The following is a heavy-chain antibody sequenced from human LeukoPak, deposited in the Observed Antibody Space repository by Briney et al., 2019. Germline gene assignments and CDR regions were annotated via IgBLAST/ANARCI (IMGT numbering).Heavy chain of an antibody. Sequence: GGSLRLSCAASGFTFSTYEMNWVRQAPGKGLEWVSYITDSGRTIYYADSVKGRFTISRDNSKNILYLQMNSLRVEDTAVYYCTKASAARCIGVFCYPFDHWGQGTLVTVSS. CDR2: ITDSGRTI. V-gene: IGHV3-48*03. D-gene: IGHD2-15*01. J-gene: IGHJ4*02. CDR1: GFTFSTYE. CDR3: TKASAARCIGVFCYPFDH.